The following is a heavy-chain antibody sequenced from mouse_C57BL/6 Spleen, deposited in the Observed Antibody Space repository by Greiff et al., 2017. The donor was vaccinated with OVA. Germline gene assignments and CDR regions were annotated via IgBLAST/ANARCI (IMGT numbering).Heavy chain of an antibody. V-gene: IGHV5-17*01. CDR3: ARTHQTGTYAVDY. CDR1: GFTFSDYG. Sequence: EVMLVESGGGLVKPGGSLKLSCAASGFTFSDYGMHWVRQAPEKGLEWVAYISSGSSTIYYADTVKGRFTISRDNAKNTLFLQMTSLRSEDSAMYYCARTHQTGTYAVDYWGQGTRVTVSS. CDR2: ISSGSSTI. D-gene: IGHD4-1*01. J-gene: IGHJ4*01.